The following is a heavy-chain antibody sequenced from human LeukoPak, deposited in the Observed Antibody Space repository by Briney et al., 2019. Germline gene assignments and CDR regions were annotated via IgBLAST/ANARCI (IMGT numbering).Heavy chain of an antibody. CDR1: GFTLVDS. Sequence: GGTLRLSCVASGFTLVDSMNWVRQAPGKGLEWVSAISGSGDNTYYADSVKGRFTISRDNSKNTLYLQMNSLRAEDTAVYYCAKGPIAVADFDYWGQGTLVTVSS. CDR2: ISGSGDNT. CDR3: AKGPIAVADFDY. D-gene: IGHD6-19*01. J-gene: IGHJ4*02. V-gene: IGHV3-23*01.